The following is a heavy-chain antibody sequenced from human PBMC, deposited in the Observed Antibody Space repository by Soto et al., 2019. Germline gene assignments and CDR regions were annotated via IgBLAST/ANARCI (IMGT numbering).Heavy chain of an antibody. CDR2: INPNGGGT. J-gene: IGHJ5*02. CDR1: GYTFTDYY. Sequence: ASVKVSCKASGYTFTDYYIQWVRQAPGQGLEWMGWINPNGGGTYYAQKFEGRVTMTRDTSISTAYMELSVLRSDDTAVYYCARDCGVTTVLTNWLDTWGQGTRVTVSS. D-gene: IGHD4-17*01. V-gene: IGHV1-2*02. CDR3: ARDCGVTTVLTNWLDT.